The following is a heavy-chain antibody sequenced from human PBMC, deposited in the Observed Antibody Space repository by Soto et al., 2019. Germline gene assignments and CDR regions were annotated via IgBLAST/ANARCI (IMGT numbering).Heavy chain of an antibody. CDR1: GYKFISHS. J-gene: IGHJ6*02. Sequence: QIQLVQSGGEVKKPGASVKVSCKSSGYKFISHSITWVRQAPGQGLEWMGRISAYNGNTNYAQKRQGRVTMTTDTSTNTAYMERRSLRSDDTAVYYCARGAFCGGAPGCRDMDVWGQGTTVTVSS. V-gene: IGHV1-18*01. CDR3: ARGAFCGGAPGCRDMDV. D-gene: IGHD2-21*01. CDR2: ISAYNGNT.